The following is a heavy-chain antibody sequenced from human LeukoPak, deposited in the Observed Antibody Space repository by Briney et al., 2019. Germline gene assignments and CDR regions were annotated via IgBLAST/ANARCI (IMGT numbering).Heavy chain of an antibody. V-gene: IGHV3-21*01. CDR3: ARDLTREWLAPYYYYGMDV. CDR2: ISSSSSYI. Sequence: GGSLRLSCAASGFTFSSYSMNWARQAPGKGLEWVSSISSSSSYIYYADSVKGRFTISRDNAKNSLYLQMNSLRAEDTAVYYCARDLTREWLAPYYYYGMDVWGQGTTVTVSS. CDR1: GFTFSSYS. D-gene: IGHD6-19*01. J-gene: IGHJ6*02.